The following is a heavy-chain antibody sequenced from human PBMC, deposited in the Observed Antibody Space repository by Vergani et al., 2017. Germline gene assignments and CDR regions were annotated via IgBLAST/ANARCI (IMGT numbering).Heavy chain of an antibody. D-gene: IGHD3-9*01. J-gene: IGHJ4*02. CDR3: ARRSGIVYDIFSGTQYFFDF. Sequence: QVQLQESGPGLVKPSETLSLTCAVSGFSIDNGYYWDWIRQPPGKGLEWIGSIYRTGRTHFNPSLKSRVTISVYTSNNHFSLRLNSLPAADTAVYYCARRSGIVYDIFSGTQYFFDFWGQGTLVTVSS. V-gene: IGHV4-38-2*01. CDR1: GFSIDNGYY. CDR2: IYRTGRT.